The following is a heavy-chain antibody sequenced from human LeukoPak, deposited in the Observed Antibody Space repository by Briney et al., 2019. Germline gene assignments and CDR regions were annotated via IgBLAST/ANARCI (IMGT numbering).Heavy chain of an antibody. CDR1: GGSISSYY. Sequence: SETLSLTCTVSGGSISSYYWSWIRQPAGKGLEWIGRIYTSGSTNYNPSLKSRVTMSVDTSKNQFSLKLSSVTAADTAVYYCARARDGYNSRGNWFDPWGQGTLVTVSS. V-gene: IGHV4-4*07. CDR2: IYTSGST. CDR3: ARARDGYNSRGNWFDP. J-gene: IGHJ5*02. D-gene: IGHD5-24*01.